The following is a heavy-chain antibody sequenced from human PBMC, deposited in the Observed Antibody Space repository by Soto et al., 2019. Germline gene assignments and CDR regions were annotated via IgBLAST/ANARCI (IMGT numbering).Heavy chain of an antibody. CDR1: GGSISTSRSY. V-gene: IGHV4-39*01. CDR2: IFYSGST. Sequence: PSETLSLTCNVSGGSISTSRSYWAWIRQPPGKGLEWLANIFYSGSTCYNPSLASRVTVSVDTSKNEFSLKLRSVTAADTAVYYCARQPTTGDTDLWFDPWGQGTLVTVSS. D-gene: IGHD2-21*01. J-gene: IGHJ5*02. CDR3: ARQPTTGDTDLWFDP.